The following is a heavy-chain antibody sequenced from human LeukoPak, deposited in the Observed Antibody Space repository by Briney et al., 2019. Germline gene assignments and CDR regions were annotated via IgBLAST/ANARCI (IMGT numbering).Heavy chain of an antibody. CDR3: ASGDRDGYNFTEGNYYYYYYMDV. J-gene: IGHJ6*03. CDR1: GGTFSSYA. V-gene: IGHV1-69*13. D-gene: IGHD5-24*01. Sequence: ASVKVSCKASGGTFSSYAISWVRQAPGQGLEWMGGIIPIFGTANYAQKFQGRVTITADESTSTAYMELSSLRSEDTAVYYCASGDRDGYNFTEGNYYYYYYMDVWGKGTTVTISS. CDR2: IIPIFGTA.